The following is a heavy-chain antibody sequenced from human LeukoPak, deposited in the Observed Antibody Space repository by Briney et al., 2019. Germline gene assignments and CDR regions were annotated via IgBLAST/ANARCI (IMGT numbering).Heavy chain of an antibody. CDR3: ARGAEYYAIWRGYAGYSDY. D-gene: IGHD3-3*01. V-gene: IGHV4-38-2*02. J-gene: IGHJ4*02. CDR1: GYSISSGFY. CDR2: ISHRGST. Sequence: SETLSLTCTVSGYSISSGFYWGWIRQPPGKGLEWVGSISHRGSTYYNPSLRSRITISLDRSKQKFSLKLTSVTAADTAVYFCARGAEYYAIWRGYAGYSDYWGQGISVTVSS.